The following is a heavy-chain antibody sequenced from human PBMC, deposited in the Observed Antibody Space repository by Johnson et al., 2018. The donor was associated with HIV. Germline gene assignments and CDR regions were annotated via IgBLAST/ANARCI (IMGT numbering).Heavy chain of an antibody. V-gene: IGHV3-9*01. Sequence: VQLVESGGGLVQPGRSLRLSCVASGFTFDEYAMHWVRQAPGKGLEWVPGISWNSGSIGYADSVKGRFTISRDNAKNSLYLQMNSLRAEDTALYYCAKDTAMVVVGAFDIWGQGTMVTVSS. CDR3: AKDTAMVVVGAFDI. J-gene: IGHJ3*02. CDR2: ISWNSGSI. CDR1: GFTFDEYA. D-gene: IGHD5-18*01.